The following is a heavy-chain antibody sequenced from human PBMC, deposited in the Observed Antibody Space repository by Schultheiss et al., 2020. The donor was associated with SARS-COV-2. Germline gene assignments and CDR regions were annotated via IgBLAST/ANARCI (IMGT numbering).Heavy chain of an antibody. V-gene: IGHV3-21*01. Sequence: GGSLRLSCAASGFTFSSYSMNWVRQAPGKGLEWVSSISSSSSYIYYADSVKGRFTISRDNAKNSLYLQMNSLRAEDTAVYYCARDLGRQSSSRDPIYGMDVWGQGTTVTVSS. CDR1: GFTFSSYS. CDR3: ARDLGRQSSSRDPIYGMDV. J-gene: IGHJ6*02. D-gene: IGHD6-13*01. CDR2: ISSSSSYI.